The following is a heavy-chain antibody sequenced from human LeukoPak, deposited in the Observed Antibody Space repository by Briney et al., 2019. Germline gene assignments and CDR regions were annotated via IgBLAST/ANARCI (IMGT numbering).Heavy chain of an antibody. CDR2: IYYSGST. Sequence: SETLSLTCTVSGGSISSSSYYWGWIRQPPGKGLEWIGSIYYSGSTYYNPSLKSRVTIPVDTSKNQFSLRLNSVTAADTAVYYCAREPPLWFGELFTVWGQGTLVTVSS. D-gene: IGHD3-10*01. J-gene: IGHJ4*02. V-gene: IGHV4-39*07. CDR3: AREPPLWFGELFTV. CDR1: GGSISSSSYY.